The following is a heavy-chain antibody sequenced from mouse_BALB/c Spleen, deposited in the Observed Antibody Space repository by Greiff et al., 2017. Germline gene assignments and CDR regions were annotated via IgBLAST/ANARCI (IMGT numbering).Heavy chain of an antibody. CDR2: INPSTGYT. V-gene: IGHV1-7*01. CDR1: GYTFTSYW. Sequence: VQLQQSGAELAKPGASVKMSCKASGYTFTSYWMHWVKQRPGQGLEWIGYINPSTGYTEYNQKFKDKATLTADKSSSTAYMQLSSLTSEDSAVYYCARYNYEGAMDDWGQVTTLTVSS. J-gene: IGHJ2*01. CDR3: ARYNYEGAMDD. D-gene: IGHD1-1*01.